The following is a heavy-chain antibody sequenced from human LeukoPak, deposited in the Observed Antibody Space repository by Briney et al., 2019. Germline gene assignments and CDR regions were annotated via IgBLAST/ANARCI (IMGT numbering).Heavy chain of an antibody. CDR3: ARVGYYYYYMDV. J-gene: IGHJ6*03. V-gene: IGHV4-38-2*02. CDR2: IYHSGST. CDR1: GYSISSGYY. Sequence: PSETLSLTCTVSGYSISSGYYWGWIRQPPGKGLEWIGSIYHSGSTYYNPSLKSRVTISVDTSKNQFSLKLSSVTPADTAVYYCARVGYYYYYMDVWGKGTTVTVSS.